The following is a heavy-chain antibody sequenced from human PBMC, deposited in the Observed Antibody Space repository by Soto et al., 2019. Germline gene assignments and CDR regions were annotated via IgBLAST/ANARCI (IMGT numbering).Heavy chain of an antibody. CDR3: AHSPGWYFLDY. CDR1: GGSIRSYY. V-gene: IGHV4-59*12. J-gene: IGHJ4*02. D-gene: IGHD6-13*01. CDR2: IYHSGNT. Sequence: PSETLSLTCTVSGGSIRSYYWSWIRQPPGKGLEWIGYIYHSGNTNFSPSLKSRVTLSVDTSKNQVSLRLSSVTAADTAIYYCAHSPGWYFLDYWGQGALVTVSS.